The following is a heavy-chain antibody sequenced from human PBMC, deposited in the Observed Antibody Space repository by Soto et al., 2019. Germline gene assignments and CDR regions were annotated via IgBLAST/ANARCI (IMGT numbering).Heavy chain of an antibody. J-gene: IGHJ4*02. V-gene: IGHV3-23*01. D-gene: IGHD3-22*01. CDR2: ISNNGNT. CDR3: AKLLGISGWSFDY. Sequence: EVQVLESGGGLVQPGGSLRLSCAASGFTFNVYAMSWVRHVPGKGLEWVSTISNNGNTHFAESVKGRFTISRDNSKNTVYLQMNGRRAEDTAVYYCAKLLGISGWSFDYWGQGTLVTVSS. CDR1: GFTFNVYA.